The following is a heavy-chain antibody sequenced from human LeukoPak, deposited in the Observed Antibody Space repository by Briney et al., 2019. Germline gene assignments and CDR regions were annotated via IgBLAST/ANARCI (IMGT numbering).Heavy chain of an antibody. D-gene: IGHD2-21*01. CDR3: LTIVETYIDAFDI. CDR2: INPDDGST. Sequence: SGGSLRLSCTASGFTFRKYWLHWVRQAPGKGLVWVSRINPDDGSTSYADSVKGRFTISRDSAKSTLYLQMNSLRAEDTAVYYCLTIVETYIDAFDIWGQGAKVTVSS. J-gene: IGHJ3*02. CDR1: GFTFRKYW. V-gene: IGHV3-74*01.